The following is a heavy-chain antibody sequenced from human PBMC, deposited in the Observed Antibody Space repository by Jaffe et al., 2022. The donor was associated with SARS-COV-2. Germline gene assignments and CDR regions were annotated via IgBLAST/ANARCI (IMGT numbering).Heavy chain of an antibody. CDR2: IWYDGSNK. Sequence: QVQLVESGGGVVQPGRSLRLSCAASGFTFSSYGMHWVRQAPGKGLEWVAVIWYDGSNKYYADSVKGRFTISRDNSKNTLYLQMNSLRAEDTAVYYCARDGGSGWIIDYWGQGTLVTVSS. J-gene: IGHJ4*02. CDR3: ARDGGSGWIIDY. D-gene: IGHD6-19*01. CDR1: GFTFSSYG. V-gene: IGHV3-33*01.